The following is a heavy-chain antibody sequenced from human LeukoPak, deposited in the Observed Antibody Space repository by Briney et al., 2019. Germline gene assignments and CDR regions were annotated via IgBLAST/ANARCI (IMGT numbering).Heavy chain of an antibody. CDR3: AKDFSGGMTTVTTPGKYYYYYYGMDV. CDR2: ISGSGGST. D-gene: IGHD4-17*01. Sequence: GASLRLSCAASGFTFSSYAMSWVRQAPGKGLEWVSAISGSGGSTYYADPVKGRFTISRDNSKNTLYLQMNSLRAEDTAVYYCAKDFSGGMTTVTTPGKYYYYYYGMDVWGQGTTVTVSS. V-gene: IGHV3-23*01. CDR1: GFTFSSYA. J-gene: IGHJ6*02.